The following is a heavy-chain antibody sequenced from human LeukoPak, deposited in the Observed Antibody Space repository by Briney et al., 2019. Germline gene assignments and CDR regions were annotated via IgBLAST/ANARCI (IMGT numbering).Heavy chain of an antibody. V-gene: IGHV4-30-2*01. CDR3: ARAGDGYNYRFDY. CDR2: IYHSGST. CDR1: GGSISSGGYS. D-gene: IGHD5-12*01. J-gene: IGHJ4*02. Sequence: SETLSLTCAVSGGSISSGGYSWSWIRQPPGKGLEWIGYIYHSGSTYYNPSLKSRVTISVDRSKNQSSLKLSSVTAADTAVYYCARAGDGYNYRFDYWGQGTLVTVSS.